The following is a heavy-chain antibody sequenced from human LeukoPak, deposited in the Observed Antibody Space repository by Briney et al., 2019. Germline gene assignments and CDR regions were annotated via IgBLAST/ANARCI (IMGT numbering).Heavy chain of an antibody. J-gene: IGHJ5*02. CDR1: GFTFSSYA. CDR2: ISTSSSYI. Sequence: GGSLRLSCAASGFTFSSYAMSWVRQAPGKGLEWVSSISTSSSYIYYADSVKGRFTISRHNAKNSVYLQMNSLRAEDTAVYYCARDSEGVTGTTSWFDPWGQGTLVTVSS. V-gene: IGHV3-21*01. D-gene: IGHD1-7*01. CDR3: ARDSEGVTGTTSWFDP.